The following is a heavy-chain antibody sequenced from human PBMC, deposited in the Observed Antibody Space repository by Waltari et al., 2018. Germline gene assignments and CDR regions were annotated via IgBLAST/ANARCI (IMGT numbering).Heavy chain of an antibody. J-gene: IGHJ6*02. CDR3: ARQPIYYYGMDG. CDR2: ISWNSGSI. Sequence: EVQLVESGGGLVQPGRSLRLSCAASGFTFDDYAMHWVRQAPGKGLEWVSGISWNSGSIGEVDSVKGRCTISRDNAKNSLYRQMNSLRAEDTALYYCARQPIYYYGMDGWGQGTTVTVAS. V-gene: IGHV3-9*01. CDR1: GFTFDDYA.